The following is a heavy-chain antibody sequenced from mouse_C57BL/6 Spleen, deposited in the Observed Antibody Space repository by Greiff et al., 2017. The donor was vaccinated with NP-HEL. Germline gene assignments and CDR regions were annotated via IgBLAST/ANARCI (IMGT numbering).Heavy chain of an antibody. CDR1: GFTFSDYG. CDR3: ARDYYDMDY. Sequence: EVHLVESGGGLVKPGGSLKLSCAASGFTFSDYGMHWVRQAPEKGLEWVAYISSGSSTIYYTETVKGRFTISGDKAKNTLFRHMTSLRSEDTAMYYCARDYYDMDYWGQGTSVTVSS. CDR2: ISSGSSTI. J-gene: IGHJ4*01. V-gene: IGHV5-17*01.